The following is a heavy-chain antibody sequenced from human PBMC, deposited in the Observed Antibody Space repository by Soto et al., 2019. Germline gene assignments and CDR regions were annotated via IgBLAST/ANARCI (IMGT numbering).Heavy chain of an antibody. Sequence: EVQLVESGGGLVQPGRSLRLSCAASGFTFDDYAMHWVRQAPGKGLEWVSGISWNSGSIGYADSVKGRFTISRDNAKNSLYLKRNCLRGEVTALYYCEKVGRYFDWLFFAYWGKGTLVTVPP. J-gene: IGHJ4*02. D-gene: IGHD3-9*01. V-gene: IGHV3-9*01. CDR3: EKVGRYFDWLFFAY. CDR1: GFTFDDYA. CDR2: ISWNSGSI.